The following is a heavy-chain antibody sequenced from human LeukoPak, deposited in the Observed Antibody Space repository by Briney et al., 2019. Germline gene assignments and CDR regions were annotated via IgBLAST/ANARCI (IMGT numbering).Heavy chain of an antibody. D-gene: IGHD6-13*01. CDR1: GFTVSSNY. Sequence: PGGSLRLSCPASGFTVSSNYMSWIRQPPGKGLEWIGEINHSGSTNYNPSLKSRVTISVDTSKNQSSLKLSSVTAADTAVYYCASRRSRSYSSSPGAFDIWGQGTMVTVSS. CDR3: ASRRSRSYSSSPGAFDI. V-gene: IGHV4-34*01. J-gene: IGHJ3*02. CDR2: INHSGST.